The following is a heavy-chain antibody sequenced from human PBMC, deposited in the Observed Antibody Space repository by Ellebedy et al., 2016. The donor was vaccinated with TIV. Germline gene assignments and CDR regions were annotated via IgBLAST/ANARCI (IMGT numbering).Heavy chain of an antibody. J-gene: IGHJ4*02. CDR2: ISNNGIST. CDR1: GFTFSSYG. CDR3: VTRVRTAMGFDY. D-gene: IGHD5-18*01. Sequence: GESLKIPCSGPGFTFSSYGMHLVRQAPGKGLEVVSGISNNGISTSYADSVKGRFPISRDNSRNTLFLQMSSLKPEDTAVYYCVTRVRTAMGFDYWGQGTLVTVST. V-gene: IGHV3-64D*06.